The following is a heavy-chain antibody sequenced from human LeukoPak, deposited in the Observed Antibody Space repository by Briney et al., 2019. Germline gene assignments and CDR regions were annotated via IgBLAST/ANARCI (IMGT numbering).Heavy chain of an antibody. D-gene: IGHD1-1*01. CDR2: TYYGTKWYD. V-gene: IGHV6-1*01. Sequence: SQTLSLTCAISGDSVSSISAAWNWIRQSPSRGLEWLGRTYYGTKWYDDYAVSVKSRMTINADTSKNQFSLRLNSVTPEDTAVYYCARGGSGTTVSLFAYWGQGTLVTVSS. J-gene: IGHJ4*02. CDR1: GDSVSSISAA. CDR3: ARGGSGTTVSLFAY.